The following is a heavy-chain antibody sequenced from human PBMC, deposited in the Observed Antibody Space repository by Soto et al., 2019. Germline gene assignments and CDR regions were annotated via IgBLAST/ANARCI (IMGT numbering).Heavy chain of an antibody. D-gene: IGHD3-10*01. CDR2: INHSGST. CDR3: ARIGTRGGDGAY. V-gene: IGHV4-34*01. CDR1: GGSFSGYY. J-gene: IGHJ4*02. Sequence: QVQLQQWGAGLLKPSETLSLTCAVYGGSFSGYYWSWIRQPPGKGLEWIGEINHSGSTNYNPSLKSRVTISVDTSKNQCSLKLSSVTAADTAVYYCARIGTRGGDGAYWGQGTLVTVSS.